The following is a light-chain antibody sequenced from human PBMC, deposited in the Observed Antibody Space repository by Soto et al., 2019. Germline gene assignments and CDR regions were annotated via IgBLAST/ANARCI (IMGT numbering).Light chain of an antibody. J-gene: IGLJ3*02. V-gene: IGLV2-14*01. Sequence: QSALTQPASVSGSPGQSITISCTGTSSDVGGYNYVSWYQQHPGKAPKLTIYEVSNRPSGVSNRISGSKSGNTASLTISGLQAEDEADYYCSSYTSSSTWVFGGGTKLTVL. CDR3: SSYTSSSTWV. CDR1: SSDVGGYNY. CDR2: EVS.